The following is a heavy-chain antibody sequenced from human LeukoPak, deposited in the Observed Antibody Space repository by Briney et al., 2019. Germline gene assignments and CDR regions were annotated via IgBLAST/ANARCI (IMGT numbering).Heavy chain of an antibody. CDR1: GGSISSGDW. V-gene: IGHV4-4*02. CDR2: LYHTGNT. J-gene: IGHJ5*02. D-gene: IGHD3-22*01. CDR3: AGGEHYYDRSDYSHNWFDP. Sequence: SGTLSLTCAVSGGSISSGDWWNWVRQPPGKGLEWIGELYHTGNTNYNPSLKSRVTISVDKSKNQFSLKLTSVTAADTAVYYCAGGEHYYDRSDYSHNWFDPWGQGTLVTVSS.